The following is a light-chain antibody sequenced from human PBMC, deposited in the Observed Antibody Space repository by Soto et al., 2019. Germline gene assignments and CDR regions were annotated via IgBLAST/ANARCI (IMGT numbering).Light chain of an antibody. V-gene: IGKV1-5*03. Sequence: DIQMTQSPSTVSASVGDTVTITCRASQNINTWLAWYQQKPGEAPKVLMYKASTLENGVPSRFSGSGSGTEFTLTISSLQPADFATYYCQQYVTYPSFGQGTKLEIK. J-gene: IGKJ2*01. CDR3: QQYVTYPS. CDR1: QNINTW. CDR2: KAS.